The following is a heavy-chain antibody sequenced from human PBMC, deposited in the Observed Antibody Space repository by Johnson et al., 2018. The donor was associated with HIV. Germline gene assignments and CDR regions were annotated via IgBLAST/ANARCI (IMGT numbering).Heavy chain of an antibody. CDR3: ARGTLAAFDI. CDR1: GFTVSSNY. D-gene: IGHD2-2*01. CDR2: ISGSGGST. Sequence: VQLVESGGGLVQPGGSLRLSCAASGFTVSSNYMNWVRQAPGTGLQWVSAISGSGGSTYYADSVKGRFTISRDNAKNSVYLQMNSLRAEDTAVYYCARGTLAAFDIWGQGTMVTVSS. V-gene: IGHV3-23*04. J-gene: IGHJ3*02.